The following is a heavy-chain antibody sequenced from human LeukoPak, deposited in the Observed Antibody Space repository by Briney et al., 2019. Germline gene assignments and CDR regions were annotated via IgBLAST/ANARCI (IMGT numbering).Heavy chain of an antibody. D-gene: IGHD1-1*01. Sequence: GGSLRLSCAASGFPFSSYWMSWVRQAPGKGLEWVADIKQDGSDKYYVDSVKGRFTISRDNAKNSLYLQLNSLRADDTAVYYCARLTGTTGFDYWGQGTLVTVSS. CDR3: ARLTGTTGFDY. CDR2: IKQDGSDK. CDR1: GFPFSSYW. J-gene: IGHJ4*02. V-gene: IGHV3-7*01.